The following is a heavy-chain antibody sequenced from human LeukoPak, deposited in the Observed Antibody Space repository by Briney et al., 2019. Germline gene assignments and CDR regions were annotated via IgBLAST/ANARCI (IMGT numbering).Heavy chain of an antibody. CDR3: AKAEVWGFGVVYKPYYFDY. V-gene: IGHV3-23*01. CDR1: GFTFSSYA. CDR2: ISDSGGST. D-gene: IGHD3-3*01. Sequence: GGSLRLSCAASGFTFSSYAMSWVRQAPGKGLEWVSAISDSGGSTYYADSVKGRFTISRDNSKSTLYLQMNSLRAEDTAVYYCAKAEVWGFGVVYKPYYFDYWGQGTLVTVSS. J-gene: IGHJ4*02.